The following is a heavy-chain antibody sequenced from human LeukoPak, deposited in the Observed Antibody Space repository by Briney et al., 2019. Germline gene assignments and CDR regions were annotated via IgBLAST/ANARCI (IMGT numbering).Heavy chain of an antibody. CDR2: VSSSSSYI. CDR1: GFTFSSYS. V-gene: IGHV3-21*01. CDR3: ARDSPVAVDYYYDSSGYHDY. Sequence: GGSLRLSCAASGFTFSSYSMNWARQAPGKGLEWVSSVSSSSSYIYYADSVKGRFTISRDNAKNSLYLQMNSLRAEDTAVYYCARDSPVAVDYYYDSSGYHDYWGQGTLVTVSS. D-gene: IGHD3-22*01. J-gene: IGHJ4*02.